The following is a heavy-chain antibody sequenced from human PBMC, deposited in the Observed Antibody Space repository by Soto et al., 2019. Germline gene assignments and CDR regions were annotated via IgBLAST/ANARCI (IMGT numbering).Heavy chain of an antibody. CDR2: INAGNGNT. Sequence: QVQLVQSGAEVKKPGASVKVSCKASGYTFTSYAMHWVRQAPGQRLEWMGWINAGNGNTKYSQKFQGRVTITRDTSASTADMELSSLRSEDTAVYYCARVVSGWYRQPLFFFDYWGQGTLVTVSS. CDR1: GYTFTSYA. CDR3: ARVVSGWYRQPLFFFDY. V-gene: IGHV1-3*01. D-gene: IGHD6-19*01. J-gene: IGHJ4*02.